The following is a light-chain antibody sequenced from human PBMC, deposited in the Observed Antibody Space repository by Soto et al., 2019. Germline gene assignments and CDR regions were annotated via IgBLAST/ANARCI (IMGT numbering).Light chain of an antibody. V-gene: IGKV3-20*01. J-gene: IGKJ4*01. CDR1: QSVSNNY. Sequence: ENVLTQSPGTLSLSPGERATLSCRASQSVSNNYLAWYQQKPGQPPRLLIYGASSRATGIPERFSGSGSGTDFTLTISRLEPEDFAVYYCQQYGSTPLTFGGGTKVDI. CDR3: QQYGSTPLT. CDR2: GAS.